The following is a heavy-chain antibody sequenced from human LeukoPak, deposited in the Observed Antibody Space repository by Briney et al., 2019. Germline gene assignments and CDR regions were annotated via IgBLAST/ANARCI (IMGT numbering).Heavy chain of an antibody. CDR3: ASEAVTTGTPLNWFDP. CDR2: IIPILGIA. D-gene: IGHD1-1*01. Sequence: ASVKVSCKASGGTFSSYAISWVRQAPGQGLEWMGRIIPILGIANYAQKFQGRVTITADKSTSTAYMELSSLRSEDTAVYYCASEAVTTGTPLNWFDPWGQGTLVTVSS. V-gene: IGHV1-69*04. CDR1: GGTFSSYA. J-gene: IGHJ5*02.